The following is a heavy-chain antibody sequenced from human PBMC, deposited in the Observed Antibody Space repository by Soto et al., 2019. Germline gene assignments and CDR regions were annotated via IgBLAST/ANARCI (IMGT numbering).Heavy chain of an antibody. Sequence: SETLSLTCAVYGGSFSYFSWSWIRQSPGKGLEWIGEINPGAITNYNPSLKTRVTMSLDTANNQFSLKLRSVTAADTAMYYCARGSSRWDYWGQGTLVTVSS. V-gene: IGHV4-34*01. J-gene: IGHJ4*02. CDR3: ARGSSRWDY. CDR2: INPGAIT. D-gene: IGHD6-13*01. CDR1: GGSFSYFS.